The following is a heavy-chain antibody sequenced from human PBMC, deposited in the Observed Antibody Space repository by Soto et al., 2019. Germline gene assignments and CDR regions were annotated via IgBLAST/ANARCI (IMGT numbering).Heavy chain of an antibody. Sequence: GEFLKISCKGSGYSFTSYWISWVRAMPGEGLEWMARIDPTDSYSNYSPSFEGHVTISVDNSISTAYLQWSNLKASDTAMDYCAIDGGGGYDGNYGDYSFDYWGQGTLVTVSS. D-gene: IGHD4-17*01. V-gene: IGHV5-10-1*01. J-gene: IGHJ4*02. CDR3: AIDGGGGYDGNYGDYSFDY. CDR1: GYSFTSYW. CDR2: IDPTDSYS.